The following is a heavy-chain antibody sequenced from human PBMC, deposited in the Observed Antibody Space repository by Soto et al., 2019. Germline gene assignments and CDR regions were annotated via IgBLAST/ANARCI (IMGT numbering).Heavy chain of an antibody. V-gene: IGHV4-34*01. D-gene: IGHD5-18*01. CDR3: ARGYSYGYAGYFDY. CDR1: GGSFSGYY. Sequence: SETLSLTCAVYGGSFSGYYWSWIRQPPGKGLEWIGEINHSGSTNYNPSLKSRVTISVDTSKNQFSLKLSSVTAADTAVYYCARGYSYGYAGYFDYWGQGTLVTVSS. J-gene: IGHJ4*02. CDR2: INHSGST.